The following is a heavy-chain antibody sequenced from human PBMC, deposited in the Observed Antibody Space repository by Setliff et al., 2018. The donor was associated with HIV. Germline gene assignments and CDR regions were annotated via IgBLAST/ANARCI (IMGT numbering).Heavy chain of an antibody. CDR1: GASISSGSYY. CDR3: ARRPYYFDY. J-gene: IGHJ4*02. CDR2: IFYTGNT. Sequence: PSETLSLTCTVSGASISSGSYYWGWIRQPPGKGLEWIGNIFYTGNTYYTSSLKSRVTISVDTSKKQFSLKLSSVTAADTAVYYCARRPYYFDYWGQGTLVTVSS. V-gene: IGHV4-39*07.